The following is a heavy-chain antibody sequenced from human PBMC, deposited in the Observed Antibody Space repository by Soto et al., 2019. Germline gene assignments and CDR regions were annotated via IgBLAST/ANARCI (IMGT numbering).Heavy chain of an antibody. CDR1: GFTFSSYW. CDR3: ARADYDFWSCYQNWFDP. V-gene: IGHV3-74*01. J-gene: IGHJ5*02. CDR2: INSDGSST. D-gene: IGHD3-3*01. Sequence: GGSLRLSCAASGFTFSSYWMHWVRQAPGKGLVWVSRINSDGSSTSYADSVKGRFTISRDNAKNTLYLQMNSLRAEDTAVYYCARADYDFWSCYQNWFDPWGQGTLVTVSS.